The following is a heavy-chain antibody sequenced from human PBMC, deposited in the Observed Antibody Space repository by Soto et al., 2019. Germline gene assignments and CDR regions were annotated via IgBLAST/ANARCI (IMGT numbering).Heavy chain of an antibody. CDR2: IYYIGNT. D-gene: IGHD3-9*01. V-gene: IGHV4-39*01. CDR3: ARHKQWGDLLTGWMDY. CDR1: GGSIITRSSY. J-gene: IGHJ4*02. Sequence: SETLSLTCTVSGGSIITRSSYWGWIRQPPGKGLEWIGSIYYIGNTNYNPSLKSRVTISVDTSKTQFSLKLSSVTAADTAVYYCARHKQWGDLLTGWMDYWGQGTLVTVSS.